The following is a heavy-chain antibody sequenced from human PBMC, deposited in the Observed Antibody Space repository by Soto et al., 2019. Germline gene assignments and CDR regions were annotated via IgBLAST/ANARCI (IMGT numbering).Heavy chain of an antibody. J-gene: IGHJ4*02. CDR1: GFTFSSYA. CDR3: AKYPTGYSTYYFDY. CDR2: IGDSGGSP. D-gene: IGHD5-12*01. V-gene: IGHV3-23*01. Sequence: PGGSLRLSCAASGFTFSSYAMTWVRQAPGKGLEWVSAIGDSGGSPYYADSVKGRFTISRDNSKNTLYLQMNSLRAEDTAVYYCAKYPTGYSTYYFDYWGQGTLVTVSS.